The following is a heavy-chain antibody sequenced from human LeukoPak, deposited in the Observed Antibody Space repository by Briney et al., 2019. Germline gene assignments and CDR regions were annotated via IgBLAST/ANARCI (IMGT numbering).Heavy chain of an antibody. CDR1: GGSISSGGYS. V-gene: IGHV4-30-2*01. Sequence: SQTLSLTCAVSGGSISSGGYSWRWIRQPPGKGLEWIGFIYHSGSTFYDPSLKSRVTISIDRSMNQFSLRRSSVTAADTAVYYCARDLPPTYWGQGTLVTVSS. CDR3: ARDLPPTY. CDR2: IYHSGST. J-gene: IGHJ4*02.